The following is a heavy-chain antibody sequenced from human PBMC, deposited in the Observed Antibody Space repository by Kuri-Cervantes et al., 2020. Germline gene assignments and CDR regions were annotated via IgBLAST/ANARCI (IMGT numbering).Heavy chain of an antibody. CDR3: AKAPSGITRGFDYYYYGMDV. CDR1: GFTFSSYG. CDR2: ISYDGSNK. V-gene: IGHV3-30*18. D-gene: IGHD1-26*01. Sequence: GGSLRLSCAASGFTFSSYGMHWVRQAPGKGLEWVAVISYDGSNKYYADSVKGRFTISRDNSKNTLYLQMNSLRAEDTAVYYCAKAPSGITRGFDYYYYGMDVWGQGTTVTVSS. J-gene: IGHJ6*02.